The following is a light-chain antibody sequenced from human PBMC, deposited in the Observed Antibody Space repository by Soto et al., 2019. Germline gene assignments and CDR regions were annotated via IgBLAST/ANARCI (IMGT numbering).Light chain of an antibody. V-gene: IGLV2-8*01. CDR1: SSDVGGYNY. Sequence: QSALTQPPSASGSPGQSVTISCTGTSSDVGGYNYVSWYQQHPGKAPKLIIYEVTKRPSGVPDRFSGSKSGNTASLTVSGLQAEDEGDYYCNSYAGTNNLVIFGGGTQLTVL. J-gene: IGLJ2*01. CDR3: NSYAGTNNLVI. CDR2: EVT.